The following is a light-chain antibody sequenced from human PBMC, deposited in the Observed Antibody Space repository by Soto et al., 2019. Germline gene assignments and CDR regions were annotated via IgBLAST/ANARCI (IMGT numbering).Light chain of an antibody. CDR2: DAS. CDR3: QQRYKWPPIT. CDR1: ESVITY. J-gene: IGKJ5*01. V-gene: IGKV3-11*01. Sequence: EIVLTQSPAILSLSPGERATLSCRASESVITYLAWFQQKPGQAPRLLIYDASNRATGIPARFSGSGSGTDFTLTIISLEPEDFAVYYCQQRYKWPPITFGQATRLDFK.